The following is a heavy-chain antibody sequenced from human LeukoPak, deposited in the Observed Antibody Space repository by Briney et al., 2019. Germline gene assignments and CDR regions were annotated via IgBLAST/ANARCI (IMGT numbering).Heavy chain of an antibody. Sequence: GGSLRLSCAASGFTFSNYAMSWVRQAPGKGLEWVSAFVGSGGSTYYADSVKGRFTISRDNPKNTLYLKMNSLRAEDTAVYYCAKWGDYDILTGYYDSDYWGQGTLVTVSS. V-gene: IGHV3-23*01. CDR3: AKWGDYDILTGYYDSDY. J-gene: IGHJ4*02. CDR2: FVGSGGST. CDR1: GFTFSNYA. D-gene: IGHD3-9*01.